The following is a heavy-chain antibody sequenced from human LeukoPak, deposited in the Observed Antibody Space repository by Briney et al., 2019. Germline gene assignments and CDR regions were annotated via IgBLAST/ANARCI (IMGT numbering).Heavy chain of an antibody. D-gene: IGHD3-10*01. CDR3: ARLGGYYGSGRYPDY. Sequence: ASVKVSCKASGYTFTSYGISWVRQAPGQGLEWMGWISAYNGNTNYAQKLQGRVTMTTDASTSTAYMELRSLRSDDTAVYYCARLGGYYGSGRYPDYWGQGTLVTVSS. J-gene: IGHJ4*02. V-gene: IGHV1-18*01. CDR2: ISAYNGNT. CDR1: GYTFTSYG.